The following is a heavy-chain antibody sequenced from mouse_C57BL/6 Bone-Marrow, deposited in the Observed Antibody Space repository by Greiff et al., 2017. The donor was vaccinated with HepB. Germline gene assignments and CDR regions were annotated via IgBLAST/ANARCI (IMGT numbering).Heavy chain of an antibody. CDR2: IDPNSGGT. Sequence: QVQLKQPGAELVKPGASVKLSCKASGYTFTSYWMHWVKQRPGRGLEWIGRIDPNSGGTKYNEKFKSKATLTVDKPSSTAYMQLSSLTSEDSAVYYCAREGYDGYYEFAYWGQGTLVTVSA. CDR3: AREGYDGYYEFAY. CDR1: GYTFTSYW. D-gene: IGHD2-3*01. J-gene: IGHJ3*01. V-gene: IGHV1-72*01.